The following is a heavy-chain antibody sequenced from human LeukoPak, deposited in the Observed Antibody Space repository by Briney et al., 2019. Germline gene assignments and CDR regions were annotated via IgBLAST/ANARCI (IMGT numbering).Heavy chain of an antibody. Sequence: SETLSLTCTVSGGSISRYYWSWIRQPPGKGLEWIGYIFYSGSTNYNPSLKSRVTISVDTSKNQFSLKLGSVTAADTAVYYCARDENYYDSSPLHSGMDVWGQGTTVTVSS. CDR1: GGSISRYY. J-gene: IGHJ6*02. CDR3: ARDENYYDSSPLHSGMDV. D-gene: IGHD3-22*01. V-gene: IGHV4-59*12. CDR2: IFYSGST.